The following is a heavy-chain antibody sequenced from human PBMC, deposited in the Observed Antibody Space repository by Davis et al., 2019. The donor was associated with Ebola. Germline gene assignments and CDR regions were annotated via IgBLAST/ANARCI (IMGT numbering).Heavy chain of an antibody. CDR2: TYWDDDK. J-gene: IGHJ4*02. D-gene: IGHD6-19*01. CDR1: GGSFTAYYW. Sequence: TLSLTCAVYGGSFTAYYWRCISQHKGKALEWLALTYWDDDKRYSPSLKSRLTITKDTSKNQVVLTMTNMGPVDTATYYCAHRGAAVAGAFDYWGPGTLVTVSS. V-gene: IGHV2-5*02. CDR3: AHRGAAVAGAFDY.